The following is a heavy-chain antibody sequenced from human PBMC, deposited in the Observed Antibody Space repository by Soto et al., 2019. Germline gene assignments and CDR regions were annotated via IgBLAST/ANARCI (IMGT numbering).Heavy chain of an antibody. D-gene: IGHD2-15*01. Sequence: PGGSLRLSCAASGFTCSSYSMNWVRQAPGKGLEWVSYISSSSSTIYYADSVKGRFTISRDNAKNSLYLQMNSLRAEDTAVYYCARDQDIVVPHEGFDPWGQGTLVTVSP. V-gene: IGHV3-48*01. CDR1: GFTCSSYS. CDR2: ISSSSSTI. CDR3: ARDQDIVVPHEGFDP. J-gene: IGHJ5*02.